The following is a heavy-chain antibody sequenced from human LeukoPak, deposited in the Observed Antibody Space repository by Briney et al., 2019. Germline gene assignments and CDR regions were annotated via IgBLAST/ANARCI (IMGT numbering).Heavy chain of an antibody. CDR3: ARVSNWFDP. J-gene: IGHJ5*02. Sequence: SQTLSLTCTVPGGSISSGSYYWNWIRQPAGKGLEWIGRIYSSGSTNYNPSLKSRVTISVDTSKNQLSLKLSSVTAADTAVYYCARVSNWFDPWGQGTLVTVSS. CDR2: IYSSGST. D-gene: IGHD3-16*02. CDR1: GGSISSGSYY. V-gene: IGHV4-61*02.